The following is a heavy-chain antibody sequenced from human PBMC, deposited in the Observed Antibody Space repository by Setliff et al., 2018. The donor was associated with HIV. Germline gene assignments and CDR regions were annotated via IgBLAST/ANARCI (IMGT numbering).Heavy chain of an antibody. J-gene: IGHJ5*01. CDR2: IIPMYDTR. CDR1: GGTFSSCV. D-gene: IGHD3-10*01. CDR3: ARSRTDDGSGRYYNNDWFDS. Sequence: SVKVSCKTSGGTFSSCVITWVRQAPGQGLEWMGGIIPMYDTRNYAQKFQGRVTITADESTSTAYMELSSLRSEDTAVYYCARSRTDDGSGRYYNNDWFDSWGQGTLVTVS. V-gene: IGHV1-69*13.